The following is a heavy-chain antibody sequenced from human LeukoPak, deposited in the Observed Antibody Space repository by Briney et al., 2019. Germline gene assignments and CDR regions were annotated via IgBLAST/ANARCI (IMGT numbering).Heavy chain of an antibody. D-gene: IGHD3-3*01. CDR3: AKGITIFGVASPGTYYYMDV. V-gene: IGHV3-23*01. CDR2: ISGRCGST. Sequence: PGGSLRLSCAASGFTFSSYAMSWVRQAPGKGLEWVSAISGRCGSTYYADSVKGRFTISRDNSKNTLYLQMNSLRAEDTAVYYCAKGITIFGVASPGTYYYMDVWGKGTTVTVSS. CDR1: GFTFSSYA. J-gene: IGHJ6*03.